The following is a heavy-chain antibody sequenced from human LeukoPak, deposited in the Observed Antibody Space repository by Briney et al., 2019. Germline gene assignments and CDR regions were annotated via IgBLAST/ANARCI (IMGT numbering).Heavy chain of an antibody. V-gene: IGHV3-9*01. D-gene: IGHD1-1*01. CDR2: ISWNSGSI. CDR1: GFSFDECA. Sequence: GGSLRLSCAASGFSFDECAMHWVRHAPGKGLEWVSGISWNSGSIGYADSVKGRFTISRDNAKNSLYLQMNSLRAEDTALYYCAKDIKGKTDYYYYGVDVWGQGTTVTVSS. J-gene: IGHJ6*02. CDR3: AKDIKGKTDYYYYGVDV.